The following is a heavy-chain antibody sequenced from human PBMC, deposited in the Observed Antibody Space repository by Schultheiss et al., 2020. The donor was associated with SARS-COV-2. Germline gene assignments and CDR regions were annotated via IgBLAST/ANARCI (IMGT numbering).Heavy chain of an antibody. D-gene: IGHD1-26*01. Sequence: GESLKISCAASGFTFSSYAMSWVRQAPGKGLEWVAVVPPDGSKTVYADSVKGRFTVSRDNSKNTLYLEMNSLRDEDTAVYYCAKDESGKYPDDYWGQGTLVTVSS. CDR2: VPPDGSKT. CDR3: AKDESGKYPDDY. V-gene: IGHV3-30*18. J-gene: IGHJ4*02. CDR1: GFTFSSYA.